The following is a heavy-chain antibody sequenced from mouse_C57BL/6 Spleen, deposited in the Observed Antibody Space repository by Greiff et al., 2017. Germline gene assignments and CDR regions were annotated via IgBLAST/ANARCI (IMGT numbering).Heavy chain of an antibody. J-gene: IGHJ1*03. V-gene: IGHV1-64*01. D-gene: IGHD1-1*01. Sequence: QVQLQQPGAELVKPGASVQLSCKASGYTFTSYWMHWVKQRPGQGLEWIGMIHPNTGSTTYTEKFKSKATLTVDKSSSTAYMQLSSLTSEDSAVDYCARSNYYGSGAYWYFDGWGTGTTVTVSS. CDR3: ARSNYYGSGAYWYFDG. CDR1: GYTFTSYW. CDR2: IHPNTGST.